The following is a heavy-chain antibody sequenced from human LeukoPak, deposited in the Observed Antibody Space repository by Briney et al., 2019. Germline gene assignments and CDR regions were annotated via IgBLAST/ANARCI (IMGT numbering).Heavy chain of an antibody. Sequence: GGSLRLSCAASGFTVSSNYMSWVRQAPGKGLEWVSVIYSGGSTYYADSVKGRFTISRDNSKNTPYLQMNSLRAEDTAVYYCARDSITMVRGVIINYYGMDVWGQGTTVTVSS. V-gene: IGHV3-53*01. CDR3: ARDSITMVRGVIINYYGMDV. CDR2: IYSGGST. D-gene: IGHD3-10*01. CDR1: GFTVSSNY. J-gene: IGHJ6*02.